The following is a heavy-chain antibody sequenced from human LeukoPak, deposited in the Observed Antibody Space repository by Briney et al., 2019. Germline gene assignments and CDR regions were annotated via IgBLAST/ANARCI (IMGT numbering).Heavy chain of an antibody. Sequence: GASVKVSCKASGYTFTGYYMHWVRQAPGQGLEWMGRIIPILGIANYAQKFQGRVTITADKSTSTAYMELSSLRSEDTAVYYCARGDTTTYYYDSSGYGGYDYWGQGTLVTVSS. CDR1: GYTFTGYY. D-gene: IGHD3-22*01. J-gene: IGHJ4*02. CDR3: ARGDTTTYYYDSSGYGGYDY. V-gene: IGHV1-69*04. CDR2: IIPILGIA.